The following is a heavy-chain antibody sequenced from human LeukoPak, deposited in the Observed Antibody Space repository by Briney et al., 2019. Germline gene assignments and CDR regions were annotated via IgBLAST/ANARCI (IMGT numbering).Heavy chain of an antibody. J-gene: IGHJ3*02. CDR2: ISAYNGNT. CDR3: ARDIVVVPAAIYAFDI. D-gene: IGHD2-2*01. CDR1: GYTFTSYG. Sequence: ASVKVSCKASGYTFTSYGISWVRQAPGQGLEWMGWISAYNGNTNYAQKLQGRVTMTTDTSTSTAYMELRSLRSEDTAVYYCARDIVVVPAAIYAFDIWGQGTMVTVSS. V-gene: IGHV1-18*01.